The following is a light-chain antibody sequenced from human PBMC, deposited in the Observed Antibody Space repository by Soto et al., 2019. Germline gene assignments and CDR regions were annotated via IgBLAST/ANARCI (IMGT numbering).Light chain of an antibody. CDR1: QSVSSN. Sequence: DIVMTKSPATLSVSPGERATLSCRASQSVSSNLACYAQQPGQAPRLLIFVASTRATGIPARFSDSASGTEFTLAITSLYYEHFAVYYCQQYNKWPAFTFGQGTKVAIK. J-gene: IGKJ1*01. CDR2: VAS. V-gene: IGKV3-15*01. CDR3: QQYNKWPAFT.